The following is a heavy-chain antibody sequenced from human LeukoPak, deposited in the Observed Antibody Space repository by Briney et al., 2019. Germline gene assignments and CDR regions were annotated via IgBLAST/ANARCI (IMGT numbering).Heavy chain of an antibody. V-gene: IGHV1-69*13. CDR3: ARVPPQSRTNGVFAYYYYGMDV. CDR1: GGTFSNYA. J-gene: IGHJ6*02. CDR2: IIPIFGAA. Sequence: SVKVSCKASGGTFSNYAISWVRQAPGQGLQWMGGIIPIFGAANYAQKFQGRVTITADESTSTAYMELSSLRSEDTAVYFCARVPPQSRTNGVFAYYYYGMDVWGQGTTVTVSS. D-gene: IGHD2-8*01.